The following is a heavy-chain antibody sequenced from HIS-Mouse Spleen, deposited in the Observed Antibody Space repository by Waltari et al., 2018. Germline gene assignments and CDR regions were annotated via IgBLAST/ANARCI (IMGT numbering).Heavy chain of an antibody. D-gene: IGHD6-13*01. CDR3: AREYSSSWYYYYGMDV. J-gene: IGHJ6*02. V-gene: IGHV3-30*01. Sequence: ADSVKGRFTISRDNSKNTLYLQMNSLRAEDTAVYYCAREYSSSWYYYYGMDVWGQGTTVTVSS.